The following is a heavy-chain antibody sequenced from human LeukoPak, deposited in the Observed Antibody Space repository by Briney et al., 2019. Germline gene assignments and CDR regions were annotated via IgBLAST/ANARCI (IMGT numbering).Heavy chain of an antibody. D-gene: IGHD3-10*01. V-gene: IGHV1-2*02. CDR1: GYTFTGYY. Sequence: ASVKVSCKASGYTFTGYYMHWVRQAPGQGLEWMGWINPNSGGTNYAREFQGRVTTTRDTSISTAYMELSRLRSDDTAVYYCARITSPLWFGEFYYFDYWGQGTLVTVSS. J-gene: IGHJ4*02. CDR2: INPNSGGT. CDR3: ARITSPLWFGEFYYFDY.